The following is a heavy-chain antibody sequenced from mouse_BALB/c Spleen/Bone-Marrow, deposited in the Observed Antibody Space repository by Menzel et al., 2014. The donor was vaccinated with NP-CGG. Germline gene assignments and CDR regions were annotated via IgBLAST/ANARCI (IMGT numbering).Heavy chain of an antibody. CDR1: GYTFTTYW. CDR3: AREGIYYGNTWFAY. CDR2: INPSTGYT. J-gene: IGHJ3*01. V-gene: IGHV1-7*01. Sequence: QVQLKHSGAELAKPGASMKMSCKTSGYTFTTYWIHWVKQRPGQGLEWIGYINPSTGYTEYNQKFKDKATLTADKSSSTAYMQLSSLTSEEFAVYYCAREGIYYGNTWFAYWGQGTLVTVSA. D-gene: IGHD2-1*01.